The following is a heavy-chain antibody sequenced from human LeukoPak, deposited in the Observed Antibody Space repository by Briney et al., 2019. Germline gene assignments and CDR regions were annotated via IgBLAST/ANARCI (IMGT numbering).Heavy chain of an antibody. V-gene: IGHV4-34*01. D-gene: IGHD3-10*01. J-gene: IGHJ4*02. CDR3: ARDRKWFGEFPFDY. Sequence: SETLSLTCAVYGGSFSGYYWSWIRQPPGKGLEWIGEINHSGSTNYNPSLKSRVTISVDTSKNQFSLKLSSVTAADTAVYYCARDRKWFGEFPFDYWGRGTLVTVSS. CDR2: INHSGST. CDR1: GGSFSGYY.